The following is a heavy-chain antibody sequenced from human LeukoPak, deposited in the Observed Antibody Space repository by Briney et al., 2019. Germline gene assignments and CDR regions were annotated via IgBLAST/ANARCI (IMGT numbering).Heavy chain of an antibody. Sequence: PSVQVSCQASGYTFTGYYMHWVRPAPGQGLEWMGWINPNSGGTNYAQKFQGRVTMTRDTSISTAYMELSRLRSDDTAVYYCARDLEHITMIVVPTALDYWGQGTLVTVSS. D-gene: IGHD3-22*01. CDR1: GYTFTGYY. CDR2: INPNSGGT. CDR3: ARDLEHITMIVVPTALDY. J-gene: IGHJ4*02. V-gene: IGHV1-2*02.